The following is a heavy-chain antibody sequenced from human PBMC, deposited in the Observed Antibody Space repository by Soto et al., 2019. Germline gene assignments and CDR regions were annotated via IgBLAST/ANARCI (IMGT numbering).Heavy chain of an antibody. J-gene: IGHJ3*02. D-gene: IGHD3-9*01. V-gene: IGHV3-23*01. CDR3: AKDRLPDWSPSGGAFDI. CDR2: ISGSGGST. Sequence: GGSLRLSCAASGFTFSSYAMSWVRQAPGKGLEWVSAISGSGGSTYYADSVKGRFTISRDNSKNTLYLQMNSLRAEDTAVYYCAKDRLPDWSPSGGAFDIWGQGTMVTVSS. CDR1: GFTFSSYA.